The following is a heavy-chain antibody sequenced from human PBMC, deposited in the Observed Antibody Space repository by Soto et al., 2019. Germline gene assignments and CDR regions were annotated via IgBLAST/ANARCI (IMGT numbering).Heavy chain of an antibody. Sequence: QVQLQESGPGLVGPSGTVSLTCAVSGVSISSDNWWGGVRQPPGKALEWIRGIHHSGSTNYNPSLKSRVTMSVVPSKDLFSLTLNSVTAADTAFYYCARDQGSHPGDWGQGTLVSVSS. V-gene: IGHV4-4*02. CDR2: IHHSGST. CDR3: ARDQGSHPGD. D-gene: IGHD6-13*01. J-gene: IGHJ4*02. CDR1: GVSISSDNW.